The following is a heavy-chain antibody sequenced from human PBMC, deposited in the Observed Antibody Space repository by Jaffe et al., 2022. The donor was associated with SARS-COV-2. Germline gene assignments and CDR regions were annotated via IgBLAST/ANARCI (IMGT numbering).Heavy chain of an antibody. V-gene: IGHV4-61*02. D-gene: IGHD3-9*01. CDR1: GGSISSGSYY. CDR3: ARATTGYLDY. CDR2: IYTSGST. J-gene: IGHJ4*02. Sequence: QVQLQESGPGLVKPSQTLSLTCTVSGGSISSGSYYWSWIRQPAGKGLEWIGRIYTSGSTNYNPSLKSRVTISVDTSKNQFSLKLSSVTAADTAVYYCARATTGYLDYWGQGTLVTVSS.